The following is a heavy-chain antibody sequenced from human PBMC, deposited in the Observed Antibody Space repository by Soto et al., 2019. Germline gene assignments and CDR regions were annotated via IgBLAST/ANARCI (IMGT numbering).Heavy chain of an antibody. D-gene: IGHD3-10*01. CDR3: ARSLWFGEDYFDY. CDR1: GGSIDSDNW. Sequence: SGTLSLTCSVSGGSIDSDNWWSWVRQPPGKGLEWIGEIYHSGSTNYNPSLKSRVTISLDKSKNQFSLKLSSVIAADTAVYYCARSLWFGEDYFDYWGQGILVT. J-gene: IGHJ4*02. CDR2: IYHSGST. V-gene: IGHV4-4*02.